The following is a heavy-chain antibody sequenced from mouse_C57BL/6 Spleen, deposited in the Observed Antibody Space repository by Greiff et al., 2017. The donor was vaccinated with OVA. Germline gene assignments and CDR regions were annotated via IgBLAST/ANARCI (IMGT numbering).Heavy chain of an antibody. CDR3: ARHDGSSPGYFDY. J-gene: IGHJ2*01. Sequence: EVQVVESGGDLVKPGGSLKLSCAASGFTFSSYGMSWVRQTPDKRLAWVATISSGGSYTYYPDRVKGRFPISRDHAKNTLYLQMSSLKSEDTAMYYCARHDGSSPGYFDYWGQGTTLTVSS. CDR1: GFTFSSYG. V-gene: IGHV5-6*01. CDR2: ISSGGSYT. D-gene: IGHD1-1*01.